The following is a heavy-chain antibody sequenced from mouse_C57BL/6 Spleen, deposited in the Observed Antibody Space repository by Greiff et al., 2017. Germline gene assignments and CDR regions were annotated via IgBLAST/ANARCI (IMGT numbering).Heavy chain of an antibody. V-gene: IGHV3-6*01. CDR2: ISYDGSN. Sequence: ESGPGLVKPSQSLSLTCSVTGYSITSGYYWNWIRQFPGNKLEWMGYISYDGSNNYNPSLKNRISITRDTSKNQFFLKLNSVTTEDTATYYCARDGASYYYAMDYWGQGTSVAVSS. D-gene: IGHD6-1*01. J-gene: IGHJ4*01. CDR3: ARDGASYYYAMDY. CDR1: GYSITSGYY.